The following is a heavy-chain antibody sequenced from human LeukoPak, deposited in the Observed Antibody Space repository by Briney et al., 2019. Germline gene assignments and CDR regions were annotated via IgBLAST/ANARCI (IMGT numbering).Heavy chain of an antibody. CDR3: AKTPEPYYYGSGSYEPYYYFDY. J-gene: IGHJ4*02. CDR1: GFTFSIYA. CDR2: ISGSGGST. Sequence: GGSLRLSCAASGFTFSIYAMSWVRQAPGKGLEWVSAISGSGGSTYYADSVKGRFTISRDNSKNTLYLQMNSLRAEDTAVYYCAKTPEPYYYGSGSYEPYYYFDYWGQGTLVTVSS. D-gene: IGHD3-10*01. V-gene: IGHV3-23*01.